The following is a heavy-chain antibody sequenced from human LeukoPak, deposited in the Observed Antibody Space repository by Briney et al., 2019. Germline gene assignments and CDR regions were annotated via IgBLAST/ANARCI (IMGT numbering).Heavy chain of an antibody. CDR3: GMSAI. Sequence: GGSLRLSCATSGFTFTSKDMNWFRQAPGKGLEWVSFISRSGTTINAASVRGRFTVSRDTARNSLFLQLSSLREEATAVYYCGMSAIRGQGTLVTVSS. V-gene: IGHV3-48*02. CDR2: ISRSGTT. CDR1: GFTFTSKD. J-gene: IGHJ4*02.